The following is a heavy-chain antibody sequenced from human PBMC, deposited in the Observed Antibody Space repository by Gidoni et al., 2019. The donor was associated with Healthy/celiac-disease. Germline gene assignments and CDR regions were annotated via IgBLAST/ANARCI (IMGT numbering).Heavy chain of an antibody. J-gene: IGHJ4*02. CDR2: IYHSGST. Sequence: QVQLQESGPGLVKPLETLSLTCAVSGYSISSGYYWDWIRQPPGKGLEWIGSIYHSGSTYYNPSLKSRVTISVDTSKNQFSLKLSSVTAADTAVYYCASRITDIAAAGYFDYWGQGTLVTVSS. CDR1: GYSISSGYY. V-gene: IGHV4-38-2*01. CDR3: ASRITDIAAAGYFDY. D-gene: IGHD6-13*01.